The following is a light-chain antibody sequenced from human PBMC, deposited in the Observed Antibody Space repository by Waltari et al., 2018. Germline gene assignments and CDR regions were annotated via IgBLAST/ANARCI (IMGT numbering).Light chain of an antibody. V-gene: IGKV3-11*01. CDR2: GAS. J-gene: IGKJ4*01. CDR3: QQRSNWPFT. Sequence: EIVLTQSPATLSLSPGERATLSCRASQSVSRYLAWYQQKPGQAHRLLIYGASNRATGIPARFSGSGSGTDFTLTISSLEPEDFAVYYCQQRSNWPFTFGGGTKVEIK. CDR1: QSVSRY.